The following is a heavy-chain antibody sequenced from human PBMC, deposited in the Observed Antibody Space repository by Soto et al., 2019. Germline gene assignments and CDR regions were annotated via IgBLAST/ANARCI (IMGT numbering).Heavy chain of an antibody. Sequence: PGGSLRLSCAASGFTLSSYAMSWVRQAPGKGLEWVSAISGSGGSTYYADSVKGRFTISRDNSKNTLYLQMNSLRAEDTAVYYWAKVVWFGELLSPLDYWGQGTLVTVSS. CDR3: AKVVWFGELLSPLDY. J-gene: IGHJ4*02. V-gene: IGHV3-23*01. D-gene: IGHD3-10*01. CDR1: GFTLSSYA. CDR2: ISGSGGST.